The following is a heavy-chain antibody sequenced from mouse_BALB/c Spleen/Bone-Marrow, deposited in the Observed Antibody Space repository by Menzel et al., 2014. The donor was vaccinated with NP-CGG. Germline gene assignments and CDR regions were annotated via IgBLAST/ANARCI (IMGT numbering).Heavy chain of an antibody. CDR2: FYPGSGSI. CDR3: ARHEKANYGNYAMDY. V-gene: IGHV1-62-2*01. J-gene: IGHJ4*01. CDR1: GYTSTEYI. Sequence: QVQLKQSGAELVKPGASVKLSCKASGYTSTEYIIHWVKQRSGQGLEWIGWFYPGSGSIKYNEKFKDKATLTADKSSSTVYMELSRLTSEDSAVYFCARHEKANYGNYAMDYWGQGTSVTVSS. D-gene: IGHD1-1*01.